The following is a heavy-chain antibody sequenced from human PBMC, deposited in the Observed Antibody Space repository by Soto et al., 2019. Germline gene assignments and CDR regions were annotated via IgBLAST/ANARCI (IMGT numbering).Heavy chain of an antibody. V-gene: IGHV1-2*05. D-gene: IGHD3-9*01. CDR3: ARPPGYVSDWYYFDL. CDR1: GYTFTGYY. J-gene: IGHJ4*02. Sequence: QVQLVQSGAEVKKPGASVKVACEASGYTFTGYYMHWVRQAPGQGFEWMGRISPKSGGTNYAQKFQGRVTMTWDTSINTAYMELSSLMFEDTVVYYCARPPGYVSDWYYFDLWGQGTLVTVSS. CDR2: ISPKSGGT.